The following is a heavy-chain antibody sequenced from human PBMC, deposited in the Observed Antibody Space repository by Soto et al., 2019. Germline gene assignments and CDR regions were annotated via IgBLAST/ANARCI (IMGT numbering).Heavy chain of an antibody. CDR1: GGSISSGDYY. CDR2: IYYSGST. Sequence: QVQLQESGPGLVKPSQTLSLTCTVSGGSISSGDYYWSWIRQPPGKGLEWIGYIYYSGSTYYNPALTSRVTISVDTSKNQFALKLSSVTAADTAVYYCARDLRVWGLHYGMDVWGQGTTVTVSS. CDR3: ARDLRVWGLHYGMDV. V-gene: IGHV4-30-4*01. D-gene: IGHD3-16*01. J-gene: IGHJ6*02.